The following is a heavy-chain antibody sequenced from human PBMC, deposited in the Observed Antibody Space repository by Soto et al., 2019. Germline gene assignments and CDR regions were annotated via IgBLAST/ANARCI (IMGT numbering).Heavy chain of an antibody. CDR3: AKGLSVLRFLELVDI. V-gene: IGHV3-30*18. D-gene: IGHD3-3*01. Sequence: QVQLVESGGGVAQPGRSLRLSCAASGFTFSSYGMHWVRQAPGKGLEWVAVISYDGSNKYYADSVKGRFTISRDNSKNTLYLQMNSLRAEDTAVYYCAKGLSVLRFLELVDIWGQGTMVTVSS. CDR1: GFTFSSYG. J-gene: IGHJ3*02. CDR2: ISYDGSNK.